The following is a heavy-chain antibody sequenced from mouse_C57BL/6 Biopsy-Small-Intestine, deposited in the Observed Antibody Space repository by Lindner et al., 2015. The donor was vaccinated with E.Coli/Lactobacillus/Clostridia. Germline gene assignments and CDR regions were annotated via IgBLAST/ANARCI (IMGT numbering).Heavy chain of an antibody. V-gene: IGHV1-72*04. J-gene: IGHJ1*01. CDR3: ARRGGYGLDV. CDR1: KFTFTDYW. D-gene: IGHD1-1*01. CDR2: IIPKSGGT. Sequence: SVKVSCKASKFTFTDYWIHWVRQAPGQGLEWMGRIIPKSGGTNYGQKFQDRVTMTADTSISSVSMEISGLRYDDTAVYYCARRGGYGLDVWGQGTTVTVSS.